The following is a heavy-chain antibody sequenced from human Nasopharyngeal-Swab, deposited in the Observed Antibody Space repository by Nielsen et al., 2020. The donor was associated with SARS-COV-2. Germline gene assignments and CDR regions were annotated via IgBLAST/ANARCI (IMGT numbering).Heavy chain of an antibody. J-gene: IGHJ6*02. CDR3: ASLLWFGELPSDYYYYDMDV. D-gene: IGHD3-10*01. V-gene: IGHV3-11*04. CDR1: GFTFSDYY. Sequence: GESMKISCAASGFTFSDYYMSWIRQAPGKGLEWVSYISSSGSTIYYADSVKGRYTISRDNAKNSLYLQMNSLRAEDTAVYYCASLLWFGELPSDYYYYDMDVWGQGTTVTVSS. CDR2: ISSSGSTI.